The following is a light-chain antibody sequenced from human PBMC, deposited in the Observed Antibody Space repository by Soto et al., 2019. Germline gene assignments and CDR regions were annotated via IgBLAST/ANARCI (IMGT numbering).Light chain of an antibody. CDR3: QQRSNWPQT. V-gene: IGKV3D-20*02. CDR1: QSVGSSL. J-gene: IGKJ1*01. Sequence: EIVLTQSPGTLSLSPGERATLSCRSSQSVGSSLLAWYQQKPGQAPRLLIYDASNRAAGIPARFSGSGSGTDFTLTISSLEPEDFAVYYCQQRSNWPQTFGQGTKVDIK. CDR2: DAS.